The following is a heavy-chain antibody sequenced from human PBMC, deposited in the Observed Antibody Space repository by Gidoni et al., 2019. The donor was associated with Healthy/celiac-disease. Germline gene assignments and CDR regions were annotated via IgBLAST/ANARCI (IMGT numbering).Heavy chain of an antibody. Sequence: EVQLVESGGGLVQPGGSLRLSCAAFGFTFSNAWMSWVRQAPGKGLERVGRIKSKADGGTTDYAAPVKGRFTISRDDSKNTLYLQMNSLKTEDTAVYYCTTGGQWLVPYYFDYWGQGTLVTVSS. CDR1: GFTFSNAW. CDR3: TTGGQWLVPYYFDY. D-gene: IGHD6-19*01. V-gene: IGHV3-15*01. J-gene: IGHJ4*02. CDR2: IKSKADGGTT.